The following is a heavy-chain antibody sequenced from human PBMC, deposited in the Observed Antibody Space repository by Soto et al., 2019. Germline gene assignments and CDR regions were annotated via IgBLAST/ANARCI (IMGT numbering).Heavy chain of an antibody. J-gene: IGHJ4*02. CDR3: ARAGDDCSAANCYVIDY. D-gene: IGHD2-2*01. Sequence: ASVKVSCKASGYTFTNYAMHWVRQAPGQRLEWMGWINTGKGNTKYSQKFQGRVTITRDTSASTAYMELSSLRSEDTAMYYCARAGDDCSAANCYVIDYWGQGTLITVSS. V-gene: IGHV1-3*04. CDR1: GYTFTNYA. CDR2: INTGKGNT.